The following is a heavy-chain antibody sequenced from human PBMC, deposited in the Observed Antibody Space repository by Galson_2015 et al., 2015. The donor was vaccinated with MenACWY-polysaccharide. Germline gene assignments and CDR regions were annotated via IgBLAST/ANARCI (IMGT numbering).Heavy chain of an antibody. V-gene: IGHV3-9*01. CDR3: AKGRYDSGWNYFDN. D-gene: IGHD6-19*01. J-gene: IGHJ4*02. Sequence: SLRLSCAASGFTFDNYAMHWVRPAPGKGLEWVSGISWNSGSIGCADSVKGRFTISRDNAKNSLYLQMNSLRAEDTALYYCAKGRYDSGWNYFDNWGQGTLVTVSS. CDR2: ISWNSGSI. CDR1: GFTFDNYA.